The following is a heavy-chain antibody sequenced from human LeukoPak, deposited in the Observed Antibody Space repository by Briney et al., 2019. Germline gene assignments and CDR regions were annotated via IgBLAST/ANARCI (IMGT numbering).Heavy chain of an antibody. CDR2: FYYSGNT. CDR1: GGSISISGDY. CDR3: ARGYSGGPFDS. D-gene: IGHD2-15*01. J-gene: IGHJ4*02. Sequence: SETLSLTCTVAGGSISISGDYWGWIRQPPGKGLEWFGSFYYSGNTYYNPSLMSRVTISVDTSKNQFSLKLSSVTAADTAVYYCARGYSGGPFDSWGQGTLVTVSS. V-gene: IGHV4-39*01.